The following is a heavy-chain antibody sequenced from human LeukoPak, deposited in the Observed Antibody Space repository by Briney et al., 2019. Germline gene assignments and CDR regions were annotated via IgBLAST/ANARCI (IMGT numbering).Heavy chain of an antibody. Sequence: PGGSLRLSCAASGFTVSSNYMSWVRQAPGKGLEWVSVIYSGGSTYYADSVKGRFTISRDNSKNTLYLQMNSLRAEDTAVYYCARDLPNGSGSFPHDAFDIWGQGTMVTVSS. CDR2: IYSGGST. CDR1: GFTVSSNY. D-gene: IGHD3-10*01. J-gene: IGHJ3*02. V-gene: IGHV3-66*01. CDR3: ARDLPNGSGSFPHDAFDI.